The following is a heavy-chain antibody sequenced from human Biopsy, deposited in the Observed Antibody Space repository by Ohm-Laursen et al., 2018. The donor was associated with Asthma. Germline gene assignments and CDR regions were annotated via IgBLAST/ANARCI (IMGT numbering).Heavy chain of an antibody. D-gene: IGHD6-13*01. CDR1: GFTFSSYW. V-gene: IGHV3-74*01. Sequence: GSLRLSCAASGFTFSSYWMHWVRQAPGKGLVWVSRINSDGSSTSYADSVKGRFTISRDNAKNTLYLEMNSLRAEDTAVYYCARGPAWQQLDNWGQGTLVTVSS. J-gene: IGHJ4*02. CDR3: ARGPAWQQLDN. CDR2: INSDGSST.